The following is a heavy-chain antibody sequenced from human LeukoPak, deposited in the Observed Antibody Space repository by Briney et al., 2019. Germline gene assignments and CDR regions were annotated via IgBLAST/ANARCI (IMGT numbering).Heavy chain of an antibody. CDR1: GFTVSSNY. Sequence: GGSLRLSCAASGFTVSSNYMSWVRQAPGKGLEWVSVIYSGGSTYYADSVKGRFTISRDNAKNSLYLQMNSLRAEDTAVYYCARVGRYSYGYYEESDYWGQGTLVTVSS. J-gene: IGHJ4*02. D-gene: IGHD5-18*01. CDR2: IYSGGST. CDR3: ARVGRYSYGYYEESDY. V-gene: IGHV3-53*01.